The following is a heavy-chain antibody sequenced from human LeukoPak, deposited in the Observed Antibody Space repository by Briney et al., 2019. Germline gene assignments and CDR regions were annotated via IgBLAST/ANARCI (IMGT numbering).Heavy chain of an antibody. CDR2: ISGSGGST. J-gene: IGHJ4*02. Sequence: GGSLRLSCAASGFTFSSYAMSWVRQAQGKGLEWVSAISGSGGSTYYADSVKGRFTISRDNSKNTLYLQMNSLRAEDTAVYYCANEVVVITKGTDYWGQGTLVTVSS. D-gene: IGHD3-22*01. V-gene: IGHV3-23*01. CDR1: GFTFSSYA. CDR3: ANEVVVITKGTDY.